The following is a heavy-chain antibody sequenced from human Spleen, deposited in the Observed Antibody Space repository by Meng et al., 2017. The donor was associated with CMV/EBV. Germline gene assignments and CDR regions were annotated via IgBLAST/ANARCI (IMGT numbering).Heavy chain of an antibody. D-gene: IGHD2-2*01. CDR3: TRDDDCSSTSCSYYYYYGMDV. V-gene: IGHV3-74*01. CDR2: INNDGSST. Sequence: ETLSLSCAASGFTFGSHWMHWVRQVPGKGLVWVARINNDGSSTSYAESVKGRFTISRDNAKSTLHLQMNSLRAEDTAVYYCTRDDDCSSTSCSYYYYYGMDVWGQGTTVTVSS. CDR1: GFTFGSHW. J-gene: IGHJ6*02.